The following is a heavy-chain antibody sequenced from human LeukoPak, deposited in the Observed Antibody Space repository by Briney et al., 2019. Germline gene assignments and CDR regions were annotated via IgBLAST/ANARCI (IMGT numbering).Heavy chain of an antibody. J-gene: IGHJ3*02. V-gene: IGHV3-23*01. CDR2: ISGSGGST. CDR1: GFTFSSYA. Sequence: GGSLRLSCAASGFTFSSYAMSWVRQAPGKGLEWVSAISGSGGSTYYADSVKGRFTISRDNSKNTLYLQMNSLRAEDTAVYYCAILGEHIVVVTYAFDIWGQGTMVTVSS. D-gene: IGHD2-21*02. CDR3: AILGEHIVVVTYAFDI.